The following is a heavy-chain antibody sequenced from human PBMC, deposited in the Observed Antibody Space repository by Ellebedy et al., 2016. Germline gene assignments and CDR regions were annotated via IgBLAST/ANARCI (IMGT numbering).Heavy chain of an antibody. Sequence: GESLKISCKGSGYSFTSYWIGWVRQMPGKGLEWMGIIYPGDSDTRYSPSFQGQVTISADKSISTAYLQWSSLKASDTAMYYCARRRVEQWLGNKWYFDLWGRGTLVTVSS. CDR1: GYSFTSYW. CDR2: IYPGDSDT. D-gene: IGHD6-19*01. CDR3: ARRRVEQWLGNKWYFDL. J-gene: IGHJ2*01. V-gene: IGHV5-51*01.